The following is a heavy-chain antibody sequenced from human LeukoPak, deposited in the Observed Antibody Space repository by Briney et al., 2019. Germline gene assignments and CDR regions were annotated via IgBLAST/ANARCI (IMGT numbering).Heavy chain of an antibody. CDR1: GYTFTSYG. Sequence: ASMKVSCKASGYTFTSYGISWVRQAPGQGLEWMGWISAYNGNTNYAQKLQGRVTMTTDTSTSTAYMELGSLISDDTAVYYCARIRRSVAGPHGMDVWGQGTTVTVSS. CDR2: ISAYNGNT. J-gene: IGHJ6*02. D-gene: IGHD6-19*01. V-gene: IGHV1-18*01. CDR3: ARIRRSVAGPHGMDV.